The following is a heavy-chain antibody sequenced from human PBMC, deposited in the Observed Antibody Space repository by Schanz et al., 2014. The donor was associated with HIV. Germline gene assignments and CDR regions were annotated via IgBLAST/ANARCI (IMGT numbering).Heavy chain of an antibody. Sequence: QVQLVQSGAEVKKPGASVKVSCKASGYTFTSYDINWVRQATGQGLEWMGWMNPNSGNTGYAQKFQGRVTMTGDTSIDTAYLVLSSLRSDDTAVYYCARGRRDVSMIVLYWLDPWGQGTLVTVSS. J-gene: IGHJ5*02. CDR3: ARGRRDVSMIVLYWLDP. V-gene: IGHV1-8*01. D-gene: IGHD3-22*01. CDR2: MNPNSGNT. CDR1: GYTFTSYD.